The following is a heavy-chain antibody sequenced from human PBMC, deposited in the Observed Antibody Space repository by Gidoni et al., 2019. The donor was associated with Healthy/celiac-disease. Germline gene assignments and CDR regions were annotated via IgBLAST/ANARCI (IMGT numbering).Heavy chain of an antibody. D-gene: IGHD1-7*01. J-gene: IGHJ6*02. CDR3: ARVRSRATGTHYYGMDV. CDR1: GGSISSSNW. V-gene: IGHV4-4*02. Sequence: VQLQESGPGLVKPSGTLSLTCADSGGSISSSNWWSWVRQPPGKGLEWSGEIYHSGSTNYNPSLKSRVTISVDKSKNQFSLKLSSVTAADTAVYYCARVRSRATGTHYYGMDVWGQGTTVTVSS. CDR2: IYHSGST.